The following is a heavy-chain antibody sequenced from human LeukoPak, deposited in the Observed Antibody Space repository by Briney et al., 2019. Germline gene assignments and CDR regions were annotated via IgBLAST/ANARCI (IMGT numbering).Heavy chain of an antibody. CDR3: ARVYYGSGSYFYGMDV. J-gene: IGHJ6*02. D-gene: IGHD3-10*01. CDR2: ISSSSSYI. V-gene: IGHV3-21*01. CDR1: GFTFSSYA. Sequence: GGSLRLSCAASGFTFSSYAMSWVRQAPGKGLEWVSSISSSSSYIYYADSVKGRFTISRDNAKNSLYLQMNSLRAEDTAVYYCARVYYGSGSYFYGMDVWGQGTTVTVSS.